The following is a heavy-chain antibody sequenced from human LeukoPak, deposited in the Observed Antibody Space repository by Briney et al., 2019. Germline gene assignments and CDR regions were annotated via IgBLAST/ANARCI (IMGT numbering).Heavy chain of an antibody. CDR2: IYNSGST. J-gene: IGHJ4*02. CDR1: SDSISSYY. Sequence: TSETLSLTCTVSSDSISSYYWSWIRQPPGKGLEWIGFIYNSGSTNYNPSPKSRVTISVDTSKNQFSLNLNSVIAADTAAYYCARHGGGYSFDYWGQGTLVTVSS. V-gene: IGHV4-59*08. D-gene: IGHD5-24*01. CDR3: ARHGGGYSFDY.